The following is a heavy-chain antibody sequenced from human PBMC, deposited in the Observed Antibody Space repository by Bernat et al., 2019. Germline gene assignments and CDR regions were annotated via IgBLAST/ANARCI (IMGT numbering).Heavy chain of an antibody. Sequence: QVQLQQWGAGLLKPSETLSLTCAVYGESFSGSYWSWIHQPPGKGLEWIGEMNQSGSTNYNPSLKSRVTISVDTSKNHFSLKLSPVTAADTAVYYCARGGGAAGRMDVWGQGTTVTVSS. D-gene: IGHD6-13*01. J-gene: IGHJ6*02. CDR3: ARGGGAAGRMDV. CDR1: GESFSGSY. CDR2: MNQSGST. V-gene: IGHV4-34*01.